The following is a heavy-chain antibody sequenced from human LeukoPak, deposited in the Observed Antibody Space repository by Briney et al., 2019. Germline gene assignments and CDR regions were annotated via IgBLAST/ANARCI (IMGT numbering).Heavy chain of an antibody. Sequence: SETLSLTCTVSGGSISSSSYYWGWIRQPPGKGLEWIGSIYYSGSTYYNPSLKSRVTISVDTSKNQFSLKLSSVTAADTAVYYCARGDNSQYSSSWYFSSGGYPNHFDYWGQGTLVTVSS. CDR1: GGSISSSSYY. J-gene: IGHJ4*02. CDR2: IYYSGST. D-gene: IGHD6-13*01. V-gene: IGHV4-39*07. CDR3: ARGDNSQYSSSWYFSSGGYPNHFDY.